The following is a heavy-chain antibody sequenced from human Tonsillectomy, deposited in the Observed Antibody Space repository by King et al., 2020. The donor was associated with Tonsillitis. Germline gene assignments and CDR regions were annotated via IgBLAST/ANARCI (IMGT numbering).Heavy chain of an antibody. V-gene: IGHV1-69*01. J-gene: IGHJ3*02. D-gene: IGHD3-3*01. Sequence: LQLVQSGAEVKKPGSSVKVSCKASGGTFSSYAISWVRQAPGQGLEWMGGIIPIFGTANYAQKFQGRVTITADESTSTAYMELSSLRCGDTAVYYCAREYVDYDFWRGYYTVAAFDIWGQGKMVTVSS. CDR2: IIPIFGTA. CDR3: AREYVDYDFWRGYYTVAAFDI. CDR1: GGTFSSYA.